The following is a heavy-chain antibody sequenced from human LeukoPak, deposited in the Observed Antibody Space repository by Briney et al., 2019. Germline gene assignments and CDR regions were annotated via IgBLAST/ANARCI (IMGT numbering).Heavy chain of an antibody. D-gene: IGHD3-22*01. CDR1: GFTVSSNY. J-gene: IGHJ4*02. CDR2: IYSGGGT. V-gene: IGHV3-66*01. CDR3: TRENYYNSRGYFYDY. Sequence: GGSLRLSCAASGFTVSSNYINWVRQAPGKGLEWVSVIYSGGGTNSADSVKGRFTISRDNSKNTLYLQMSSLRAEDTAVYYCTRENYYNSRGYFYDYWGQGTLVTVSS.